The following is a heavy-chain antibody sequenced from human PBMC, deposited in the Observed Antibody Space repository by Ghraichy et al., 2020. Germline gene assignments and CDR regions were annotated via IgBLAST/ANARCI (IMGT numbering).Heavy chain of an antibody. CDR2: INHSGST. V-gene: IGHV4-34*01. D-gene: IGHD3-22*01. CDR1: GGSFSAYY. Sequence: SETLSPTCAVYGGSFSAYYWTWIRQPPGKGLEWIGEINHSGSTNYNPSLKSRVTMSVDTSKNQFSLRLSSVTAADTAVYYCAREYYYNSSGYFTGFHYWGQGTLVTVSS. CDR3: AREYYYNSSGYFTGFHY. J-gene: IGHJ4*02.